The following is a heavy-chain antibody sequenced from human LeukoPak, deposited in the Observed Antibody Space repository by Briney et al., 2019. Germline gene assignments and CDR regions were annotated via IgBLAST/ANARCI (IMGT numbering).Heavy chain of an antibody. CDR3: ARDYYDSSGYHYYFDY. V-gene: IGHV4-59*01. D-gene: IGHD3-22*01. Sequence: SETLSPTCTVSGGSISSYYWSWIRQPPGKGLEWIGYIYYSGSTNYNPSLKSRVTISVDTSKNQFSLKLSSVTAADTAVYYCARDYYDSSGYHYYFDYWGQGTLVTVSS. J-gene: IGHJ4*02. CDR2: IYYSGST. CDR1: GGSISSYY.